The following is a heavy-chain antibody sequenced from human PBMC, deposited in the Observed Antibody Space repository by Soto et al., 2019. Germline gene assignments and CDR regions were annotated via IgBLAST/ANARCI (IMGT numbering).Heavy chain of an antibody. CDR3: TTHARLDGYNYFENYYYYYGMDV. D-gene: IGHD5-12*01. J-gene: IGHJ6*02. Sequence: EVQLVESGGGLVKPGGSLRLSCAASGFTFSNAWMNWVRQAPGKGLEWVGRIKSKTDGGTTDYAAPVKGRFTISSDDSKNTLYLQMNSLKTEDTAVYYCTTHARLDGYNYFENYYYYYGMDVWGQGTTVTVSS. CDR2: IKSKTDGGTT. CDR1: GFTFSNAW. V-gene: IGHV3-15*07.